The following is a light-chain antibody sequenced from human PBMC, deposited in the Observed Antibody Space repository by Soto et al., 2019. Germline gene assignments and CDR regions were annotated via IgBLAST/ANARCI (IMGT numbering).Light chain of an antibody. CDR2: EVS. Sequence: QSALTQPASVSGSPGQSISISCTGSSSDVGIYNYVSWYQQHPGKVPKLIIYEVSNRPSGVSNRFSGSKSGNTASLTISGLQAEDEADYYCRSYPTSGPRVFGSGTKVTV. V-gene: IGLV2-14*01. CDR1: SSDVGIYNY. CDR3: RSYPTSGPRV. J-gene: IGLJ1*01.